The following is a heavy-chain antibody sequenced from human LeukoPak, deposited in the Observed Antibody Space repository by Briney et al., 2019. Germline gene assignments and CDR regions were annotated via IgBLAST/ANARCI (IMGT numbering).Heavy chain of an antibody. CDR3: ARSYSNHLFGMDV. J-gene: IGHJ6*02. CDR2: ISYDGSNK. Sequence: PGGSLRLSCAASGFTFSSYAMHWVRQAPGKGLEWVAVISYDGSNKYYADSVKGRFTISRDNSKNTVFLQMNSVRVEDTAVYYCARSYSNHLFGMDVWGQGTAVTVSS. D-gene: IGHD4-11*01. CDR1: GFTFSSYA. V-gene: IGHV3-30*14.